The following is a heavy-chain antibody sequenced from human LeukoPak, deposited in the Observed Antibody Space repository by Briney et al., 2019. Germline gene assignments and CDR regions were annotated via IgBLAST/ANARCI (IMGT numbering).Heavy chain of an antibody. J-gene: IGHJ5*02. V-gene: IGHV4-59*01. D-gene: IGHD2-2*02. Sequence: SETLSLTCTVSGGSIGSYYWSWIRQPPGKGLEWIGYIYYRGSTNYNPSLKSRVTISVDTSKNQFSLKLSSVTAADTAVYYCARGPVVPAAIDWFDPWGQGTLVTVSS. CDR3: ARGPVVPAAIDWFDP. CDR1: GGSIGSYY. CDR2: IYYRGST.